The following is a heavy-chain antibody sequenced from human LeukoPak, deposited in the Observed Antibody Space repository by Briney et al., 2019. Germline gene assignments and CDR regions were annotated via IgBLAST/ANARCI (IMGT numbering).Heavy chain of an antibody. CDR1: GGSFSGYY. D-gene: IGHD3-3*01. J-gene: IGHJ6*02. CDR3: ARFRSGYYYYGMDV. V-gene: IGHV4-34*01. CDR2: INHSGST. Sequence: SETLSLTCAVYGGSFSGYYWGWICQPPGKGLEWIGEINHSGSTNYNPSLKSRVTISVDTSKNQFSLKLSSVTAADTAVYYCARFRSGYYYYGMDVWGQGNTVTVSS.